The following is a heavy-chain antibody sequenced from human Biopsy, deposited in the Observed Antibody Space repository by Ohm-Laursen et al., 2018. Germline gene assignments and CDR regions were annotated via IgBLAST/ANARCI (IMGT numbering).Heavy chain of an antibody. CDR3: AKDGYYDILTGPPSDY. J-gene: IGHJ4*02. Sequence: SLRLSCTASGFTFSIYSMTWVRQAPGKGLEWVAGITGGGDRTYYADSVKGRFTISRDNSKNTLFLQMNSLRVEDTALYYCAKDGYYDILTGPPSDYWGQGTLVTVSS. D-gene: IGHD3-9*01. CDR1: GFTFSIYS. CDR2: ITGGGDRT. V-gene: IGHV3-23*01.